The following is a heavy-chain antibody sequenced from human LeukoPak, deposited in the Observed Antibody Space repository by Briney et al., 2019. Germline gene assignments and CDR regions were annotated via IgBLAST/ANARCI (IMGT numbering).Heavy chain of an antibody. CDR2: ISYDGSNK. D-gene: IGHD1-14*01. Sequence: GGSLRLSCAASGVTLSSYGMHWVRQAPGKGLEWVTVISYDGSNKYYADSVKGRFTISRDNSKNTLYLQMNSLRAEDTAVYYCAKDAGGSWDYYYGMDVWGQGTTVTVSS. CDR3: AKDAGGSWDYYYGMDV. CDR1: GVTLSSYG. V-gene: IGHV3-30*18. J-gene: IGHJ6*02.